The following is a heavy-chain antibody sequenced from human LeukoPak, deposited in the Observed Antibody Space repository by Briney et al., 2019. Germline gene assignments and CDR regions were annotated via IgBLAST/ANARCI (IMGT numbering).Heavy chain of an antibody. D-gene: IGHD2-21*02. J-gene: IGHJ4*02. CDR1: GYTFTGYY. Sequence: ASVKVSCKASGYTFTGYYMHWVRQAPGQGLEWMGWINPSSGGTNYAQKFQGRVTMTRDTSISTAYMELSRLRSDDTAVYYCAIPYCGGDCYMYYFDYWGQGTLVTVSS. V-gene: IGHV1-2*02. CDR3: AIPYCGGDCYMYYFDY. CDR2: INPSSGGT.